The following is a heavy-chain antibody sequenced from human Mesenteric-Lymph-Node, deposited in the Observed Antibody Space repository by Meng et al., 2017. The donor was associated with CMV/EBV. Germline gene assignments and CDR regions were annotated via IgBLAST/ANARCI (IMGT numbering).Heavy chain of an antibody. CDR1: GFTFSDYY. Sequence: GESLKISCAASGFTFSDYYMSWIRQAPGKGLEWVSYISSSGSTIYYADSVKGRFTISRDNAKNSLYLQMNSLRAEDTAVYYCAKARGYSYGTLSYGMDVWGQGTTVTVSS. V-gene: IGHV3-11*04. CDR2: ISSSGSTI. J-gene: IGHJ6*02. CDR3: AKARGYSYGTLSYGMDV. D-gene: IGHD5-18*01.